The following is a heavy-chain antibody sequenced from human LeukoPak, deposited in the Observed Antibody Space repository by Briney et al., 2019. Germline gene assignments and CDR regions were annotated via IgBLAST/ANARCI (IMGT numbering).Heavy chain of an antibody. Sequence: GGTQRLSCAASGFTFSDYAMSWARQAPGTGLEWVSGITSDGSTYYADSVKGRFTISRDNAKNSLYLQMNSLRAEDTAVYYCARDGLGDFYYYYYMDVWGKGTTVTISS. CDR3: ARDGLGDFYYYYYMDV. D-gene: IGHD2-15*01. CDR2: ITSDGST. CDR1: GFTFSDYA. V-gene: IGHV3-69-1*02. J-gene: IGHJ6*03.